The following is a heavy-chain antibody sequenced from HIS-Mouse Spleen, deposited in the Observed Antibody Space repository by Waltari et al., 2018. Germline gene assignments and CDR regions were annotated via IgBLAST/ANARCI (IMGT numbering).Heavy chain of an antibody. CDR2: IKQDGSGK. CDR1: GFTFSSYW. CDR3: ARFNGSYFDY. J-gene: IGHJ4*02. D-gene: IGHD1-26*01. V-gene: IGHV3-7*01. Sequence: EVQLVESGGGLVQPGGSLRLSCAASGFTFSSYWMSWVRQAPGKGLGWLANIKQDGSGKYNVASVKGRFTISRDNAKNSLYLQMNGLRAEDTSVYYCARFNGSYFDYWGQGTLVTVSS.